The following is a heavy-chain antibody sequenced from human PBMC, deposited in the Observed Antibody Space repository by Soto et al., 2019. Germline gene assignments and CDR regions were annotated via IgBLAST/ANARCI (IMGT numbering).Heavy chain of an antibody. CDR1: GFTFSSYA. CDR2: ISGSGGST. CDR3: AKDPVYYDILTGYSPYYFDY. J-gene: IGHJ4*02. Sequence: EVQLLESGGGLVQPGGSLRLSCAASGFTFSSYAMSWVRQAPGKGLEWVSAISGSGGSTYYADSVKGRFTISRDNSKNTRYLQMHSLRAEDTAVYYCAKDPVYYDILTGYSPYYFDYWGQGTLVTVSS. V-gene: IGHV3-23*01. D-gene: IGHD3-9*01.